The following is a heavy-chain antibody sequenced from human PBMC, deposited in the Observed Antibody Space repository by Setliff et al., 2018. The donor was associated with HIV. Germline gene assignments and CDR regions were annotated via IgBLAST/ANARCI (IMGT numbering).Heavy chain of an antibody. V-gene: IGHV4-39*07. CDR2: VYYSGTT. Sequence: SETLSLTCSVSGASFSNSNYYWGWIRQPPGKGLEWIGSVYYSGTTYYSPSLKSRVTIYEDTSKNQFSLKLSSVTAADTAVYYCERSGPVWFGEPGTTSIDYWAQGTLVTVSS. CDR1: GASFSNSNYY. CDR3: ERSGPVWFGEPGTTSIDY. J-gene: IGHJ4*02. D-gene: IGHD3-10*01.